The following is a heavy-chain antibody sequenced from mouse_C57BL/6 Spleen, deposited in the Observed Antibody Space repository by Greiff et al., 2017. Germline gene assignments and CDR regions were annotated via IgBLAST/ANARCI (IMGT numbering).Heavy chain of an antibody. J-gene: IGHJ2*01. CDR2: INPSNGGT. V-gene: IGHV1-53*01. D-gene: IGHD2-3*01. CDR1: GYTFTSYW. Sequence: QVQLKQPGTELVKPGASVKLSCKASGYTFTSYWMHWVKQRPGQGLEWIGNINPSNGGTNYNEKFKSKATLTVDKSSSTAYMQLSSLTSEDSAVYYCAREEGGGYYGSSFDYWGQGTTLTVSS. CDR3: AREEGGGYYGSSFDY.